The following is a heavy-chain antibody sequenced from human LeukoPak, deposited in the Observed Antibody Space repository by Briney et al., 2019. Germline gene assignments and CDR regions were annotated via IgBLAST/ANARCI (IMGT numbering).Heavy chain of an antibody. CDR2: ISGSGGST. J-gene: IGHJ6*03. V-gene: IGHV3-23*01. CDR3: AKGAGDIVATTRPYYYYYYYMDV. CDR1: GFTFSSYA. D-gene: IGHD5-12*01. Sequence: PGGSLRLSCAASGFTFSSYAMSWVRQAPGKGLEWVSAISGSGGSTYYADSEKGRFTISRDNSKNTLYLQMNSLRAEDTAVYYCAKGAGDIVATTRPYYYYYYYMDVWGKGTTVTVSS.